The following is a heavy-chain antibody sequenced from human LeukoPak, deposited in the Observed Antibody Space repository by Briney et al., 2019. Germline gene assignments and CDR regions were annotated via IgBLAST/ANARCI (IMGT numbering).Heavy chain of an antibody. J-gene: IGHJ4*02. Sequence: ASVKVSCKASGNIFTNYHLHWVRLAPGRGLEWMGAVYTDGGTITNTRSFQDRVTMTRDVSTRTVYMELSSLNSEDTAMYYCATEAPGSYRFDNWGQEILVTVSS. D-gene: IGHD3-10*01. CDR2: VYTDGGTI. V-gene: IGHV1-46*01. CDR3: ATEAPGSYRFDN. CDR1: GNIFTNYH.